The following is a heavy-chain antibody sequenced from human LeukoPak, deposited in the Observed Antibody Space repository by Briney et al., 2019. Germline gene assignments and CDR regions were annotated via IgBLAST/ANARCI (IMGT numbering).Heavy chain of an antibody. D-gene: IGHD3-16*01. CDR3: ARGNVWSGLDY. CDR2: IYYSGST. CDR1: GGSISSYY. J-gene: IGHJ4*02. V-gene: IGHV4-59*01. Sequence: KPSATLSLTCTVSGGSISSYYWSWIRQPPGKGLEWMGYIYYSGSTNYNPSLKSRVTISVDTSKNQFSLKLSSATAADTAVYYCARGNVWSGLDYWGQGTLVTVSS.